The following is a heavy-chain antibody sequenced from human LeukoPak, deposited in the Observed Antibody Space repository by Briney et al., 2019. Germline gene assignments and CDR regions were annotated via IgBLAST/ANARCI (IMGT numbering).Heavy chain of an antibody. J-gene: IGHJ6*02. CDR3: AKVSGGGLYYDGMDV. V-gene: IGHV3-23*01. CDR1: GFTFSSYA. D-gene: IGHD1-14*01. CDR2: ISGSGGST. Sequence: GGSLRLSCAASGFTFSSYAMIWVRQAPGKGLEWVSAISGSGGSTYYADSVKGRFTISRDNSKNTLYLQMNSLRAEDTAVYYCAKVSGGGLYYDGMDVWGQGTTVTVSS.